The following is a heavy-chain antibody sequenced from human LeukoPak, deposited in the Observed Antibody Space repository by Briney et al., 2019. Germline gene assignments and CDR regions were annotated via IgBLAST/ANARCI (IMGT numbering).Heavy chain of an antibody. J-gene: IGHJ5*02. D-gene: IGHD3-9*01. Sequence: PSETLSLTCTVSGGSISSSSYYWGWIRQPPGKGLEWIGSIYYSGSTYYNPSLKSRVTISVDTSKNQFSLKLSSVTAADTAVYYCARAYDILTGPTYNWFDPWGQGTLVTVSS. CDR1: GGSISSSSYY. CDR2: IYYSGST. CDR3: ARAYDILTGPTYNWFDP. V-gene: IGHV4-39*01.